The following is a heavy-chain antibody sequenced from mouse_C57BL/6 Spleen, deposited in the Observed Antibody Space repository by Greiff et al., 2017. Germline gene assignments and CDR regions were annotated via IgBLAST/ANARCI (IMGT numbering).Heavy chain of an antibody. J-gene: IGHJ4*01. CDR1: GYTFTSYW. D-gene: IGHD1-1*01. CDR3: ARGITTVVAGAMDY. V-gene: IGHV1-52*01. CDR2: IDPSDSET. Sequence: VQLQQPGAELVRPGSSVKLSYKASGYTFTSYWMHWVKQRPIQGLEWIGNIDPSDSETHYNQKFKDKATLTVDKSSSTAYMQLSSLTSEDSAVYYCARGITTVVAGAMDYGGQGTSVTVSS.